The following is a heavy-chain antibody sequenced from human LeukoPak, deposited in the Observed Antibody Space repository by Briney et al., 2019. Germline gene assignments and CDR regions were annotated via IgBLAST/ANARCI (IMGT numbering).Heavy chain of an antibody. CDR2: ISYDGSNK. CDR1: GFTFSSYG. Sequence: GRSLRLSCAASGFTFSSYGMHWVRQAPGKGLEWVAVISYDGSNKYYADSVKGRFTISRDNSKNTLYLQMNSLRAEDTAVYYCAKDRVPMVRGVITLDYWSQGTLVTVSS. V-gene: IGHV3-30*18. CDR3: AKDRVPMVRGVITLDY. D-gene: IGHD3-10*01. J-gene: IGHJ4*02.